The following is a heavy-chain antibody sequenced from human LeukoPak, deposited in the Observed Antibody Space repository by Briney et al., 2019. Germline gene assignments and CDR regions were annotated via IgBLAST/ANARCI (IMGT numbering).Heavy chain of an antibody. CDR1: GYTFTGYY. V-gene: IGHV1-2*02. J-gene: IGHJ6*03. CDR2: IHPNSGGT. CDR3: ARDQDGDIVVVPAAPPSYYMDV. D-gene: IGHD2-2*01. Sequence: ASVKVSCKASGYTFTGYYMHWVRQAPGQGLEWMGWIHPNSGGTNYAQKFQGRVPMTRDTYISTAYMELSRLRSDDTAVYYCARDQDGDIVVVPAAPPSYYMDVWGKGTTVTVSS.